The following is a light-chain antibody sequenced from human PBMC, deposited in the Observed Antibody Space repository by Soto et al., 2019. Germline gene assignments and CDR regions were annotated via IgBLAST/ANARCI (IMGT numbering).Light chain of an antibody. CDR3: SSYTTSTTLGV. CDR1: SSDVGTYNH. Sequence: QSALTQPASVSGSPGQSITISCTGTSSDVGTYNHVSWYQQHPGKAPKLMIYDVSNRPSGVSNRFSGSKSGNTASLTISGLQAEDEADDYCSSYTTSTTLGVFGTGTKLTVL. J-gene: IGLJ1*01. V-gene: IGLV2-14*01. CDR2: DVS.